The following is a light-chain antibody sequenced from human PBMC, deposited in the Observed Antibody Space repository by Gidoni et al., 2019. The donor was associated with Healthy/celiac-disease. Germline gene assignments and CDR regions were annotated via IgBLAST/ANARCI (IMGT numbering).Light chain of an antibody. CDR3: QSYDSSLSGSVV. J-gene: IGLJ2*01. V-gene: IGLV1-40*01. Sequence: QSVLTQPPSVSGAPGQRVTISCTGSSSNIGAGYAVHWYQQLPGTAPKLLIYGNSNRPSGVTDRFSGSKSGTSASLAITGLQAEDEADYYCQSYDSSLSGSVVFGGGTKLTVL. CDR1: SSNIGAGYA. CDR2: GNS.